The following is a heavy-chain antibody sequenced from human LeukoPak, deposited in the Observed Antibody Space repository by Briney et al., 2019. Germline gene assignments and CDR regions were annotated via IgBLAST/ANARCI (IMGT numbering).Heavy chain of an antibody. CDR3: ARLAYGSGSPFDY. D-gene: IGHD3-10*01. Sequence: TLSLTRTVSGCSLSNSNYYWGGIRQPPGKGLEWFGSIHYGGSTYCNPSLKSRVTISVDTSKNQFSLKLSSVTAAVTAVYYCARLAYGSGSPFDYWGQGTLVTVSS. CDR1: GCSLSNSNYY. J-gene: IGHJ4*02. CDR2: IHYGGST. V-gene: IGHV4-39*01.